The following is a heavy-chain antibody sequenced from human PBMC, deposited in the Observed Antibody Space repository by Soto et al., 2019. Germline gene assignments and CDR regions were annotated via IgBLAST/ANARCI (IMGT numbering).Heavy chain of an antibody. CDR3: ARDMIKGYSSSSFFPDI. CDR1: VFTFSSYI. V-gene: IGHV3-21*01. J-gene: IGHJ3*02. Sequence: GGALKLSCAPSVFTFSSYIMNLVRQAPGKGLEWVSAISSSSSYIYYADSVKGRFTISRDNAKNSLYLQMKSLRAEDTSVYYCARDMIKGYSSSSFFPDIWGQGTMVTVSS. D-gene: IGHD6-6*01. CDR2: ISSSSSYI.